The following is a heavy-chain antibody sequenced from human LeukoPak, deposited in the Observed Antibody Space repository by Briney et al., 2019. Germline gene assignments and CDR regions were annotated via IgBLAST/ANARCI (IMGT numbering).Heavy chain of an antibody. D-gene: IGHD6-19*01. CDR2: INTNTGNP. Sequence: ASVKVSCKASGYTFTSYAMNWVRQAPAQGLEWMGWINTNTGNPTYAQGFTGRFVFSLDTSVSTAYLQISSLKAEDTAVYYCARPSGWYVSYYYYGMDVWGQGTTVTVSS. CDR3: ARPSGWYVSYYYYGMDV. CDR1: GYTFTSYA. J-gene: IGHJ6*02. V-gene: IGHV7-4-1*02.